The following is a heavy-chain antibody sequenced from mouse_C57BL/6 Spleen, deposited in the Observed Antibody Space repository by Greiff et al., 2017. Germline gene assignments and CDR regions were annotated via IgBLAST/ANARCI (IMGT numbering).Heavy chain of an antibody. CDR1: GYTFTSYW. CDR2: IDPNSGGT. V-gene: IGHV1-72*01. Sequence: QVQLQQPGAELVKPGASVKLSCKASGYTFTSYWMHWVKQRPGRGLEWIGRIDPNSGGTKYNEKFKSKATLTVDKPSSTAYMQLSSLTSEDAAVYYCARSSGDYEGNWYFDVWGTGTTVTVSS. J-gene: IGHJ1*03. D-gene: IGHD2-4*01. CDR3: ARSSGDYEGNWYFDV.